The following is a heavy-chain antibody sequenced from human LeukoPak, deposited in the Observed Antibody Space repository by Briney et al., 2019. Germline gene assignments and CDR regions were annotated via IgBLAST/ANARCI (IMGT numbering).Heavy chain of an antibody. Sequence: SETLSLTCTVSDDSISDYYRGWIRQPPGKGLGWIGYFHNSGTSTYNPSLKSRVTISADTSKNQFSLKLNSLTTADTAVYYCTRGAGWLIDYWGQGILVTVSS. J-gene: IGHJ4*02. CDR3: TRGAGWLIDY. CDR2: FHNSGTS. CDR1: DDSISDYY. V-gene: IGHV4-59*01. D-gene: IGHD3-16*01.